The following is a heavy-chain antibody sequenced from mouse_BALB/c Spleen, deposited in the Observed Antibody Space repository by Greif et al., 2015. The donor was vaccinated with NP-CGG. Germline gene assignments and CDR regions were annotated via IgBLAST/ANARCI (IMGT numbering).Heavy chain of an antibody. CDR2: IHPNSGNT. J-gene: IGHJ4*01. V-gene: IGHV1S130*01. Sequence: QVQLKESGSVLVRPGASVKLSCKASGYTFTSSWMHWAKQRPGQGLEWIGEIHPNSGNTNYNEKFKGKATLTVDTSSSTAYVDLGSLTSEDSAVYYCARWRGYAMDYWGQGTSVTVSS. CDR1: GYTFTSSW. CDR3: ARWRGYAMDY.